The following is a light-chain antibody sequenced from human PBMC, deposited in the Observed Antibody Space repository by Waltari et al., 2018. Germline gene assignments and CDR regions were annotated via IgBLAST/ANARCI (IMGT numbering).Light chain of an antibody. CDR3: MQTTHWPRT. CDR1: QSLVFSDGKTY. Sequence: DAVMTQSPLSLPVSLGPPASISCKSSQSLVFSDGKTYLHWFHQRPGQSPRRLIYKFSNRDSGVPDRFSGSGSGTDFTLKISRVEAEDVGVYYCMQTTHWPRTFGQGTKVEIK. J-gene: IGKJ1*01. CDR2: KFS. V-gene: IGKV2-30*01.